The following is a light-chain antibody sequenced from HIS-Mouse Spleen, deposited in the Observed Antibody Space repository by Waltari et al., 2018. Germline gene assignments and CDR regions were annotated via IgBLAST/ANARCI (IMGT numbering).Light chain of an antibody. Sequence: SYELTQPPSVSVSPGQTARITCSGDALTKKYAYLYQQKSGHAPVLVIYDDSKRPSGIPERFSGSSSGTMATLTISGAQVEDEADYYCYSTDSSGNHRVFGGGTKLTVL. V-gene: IGLV3-10*01. CDR1: ALTKKY. CDR2: DDS. CDR3: YSTDSSGNHRV. J-gene: IGLJ2*01.